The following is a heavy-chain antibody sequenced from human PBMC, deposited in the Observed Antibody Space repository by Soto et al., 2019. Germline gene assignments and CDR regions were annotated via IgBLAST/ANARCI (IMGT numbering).Heavy chain of an antibody. J-gene: IGHJ4*02. CDR3: ASYTKRDDY. D-gene: IGHD2-2*02. CDR2: ISSSSSTI. Sequence: EVQLVESGGGLVQPGGSLRLSCAASGFTFSSYSMNWVRQAPGKGLEWVSYISSSSSTIYYADSVKGRFTISRDNAKNSLYLQMNSLRAEDTAVYYCASYTKRDDYWGQGTLVTVSS. CDR1: GFTFSSYS. V-gene: IGHV3-48*01.